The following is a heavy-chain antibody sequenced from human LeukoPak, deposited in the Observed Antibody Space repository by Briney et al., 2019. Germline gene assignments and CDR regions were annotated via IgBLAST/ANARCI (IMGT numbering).Heavy chain of an antibody. D-gene: IGHD3-22*01. CDR3: ARTPLTSITMTSDYYFDY. V-gene: IGHV4-59*08. CDR2: IYYSGST. CDR1: GGSISSYY. Sequence: SETLSLTCTVSGGSISSYYWSWIRQPPGKGLEWIGYIYYSGSTNYNPSLKSRVTISVDTSKNQFSLKLSSVTAADTAVYYCARTPLTSITMTSDYYFDYWGQGTLVTVSS. J-gene: IGHJ4*02.